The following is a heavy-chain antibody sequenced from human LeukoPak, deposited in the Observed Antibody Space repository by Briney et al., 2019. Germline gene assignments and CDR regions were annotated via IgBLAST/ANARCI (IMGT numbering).Heavy chain of an antibody. CDR1: GFTFSRYG. V-gene: IGHV3-30*04. CDR3: ARGLDNSGWFVY. CDR2: ISYDGNVR. Sequence: GSLRLSCAASGFTFSRYGINWVRQAPGKGPEWVAFISYDGNVRYHADFVEGRFTISRDNSKNTLYLQMSSLRPDDTAVYYCARGLDNSGWFVYWGQGTLVTVSS. J-gene: IGHJ5*01. D-gene: IGHD3-22*01.